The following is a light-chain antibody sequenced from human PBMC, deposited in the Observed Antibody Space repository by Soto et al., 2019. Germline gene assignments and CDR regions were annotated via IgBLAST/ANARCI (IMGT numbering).Light chain of an antibody. CDR2: DAS. J-gene: IGKJ3*01. Sequence: DIQMTQSPSSLSASVGDRVTITCQASQDIRNYLNWYQQKPGKAPKLLIYDASNLETGVPSRFSGSGSGTDFTFTISSLQPEDIATYCCQQYDNLLPFTFGPATKVDIK. CDR3: QQYDNLLPFT. V-gene: IGKV1-33*01. CDR1: QDIRNY.